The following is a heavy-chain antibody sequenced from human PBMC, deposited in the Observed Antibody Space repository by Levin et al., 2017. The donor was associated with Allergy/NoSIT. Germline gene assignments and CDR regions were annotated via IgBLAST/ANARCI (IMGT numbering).Heavy chain of an antibody. J-gene: IGHJ6*02. Sequence: RSGGSLRLSCAASGFSVTNIYMTWVRQAPGKGLEWVSILYSGGDTFYADSVKGRFSISRDNSKNTVYLQMNNLRVEDTAVYYCAKGGQWLIYTPLGMDVWGLGTTVIVSS. V-gene: IGHV3-53*01. CDR3: AKGGQWLIYTPLGMDV. CDR2: LYSGGDT. D-gene: IGHD6-19*01. CDR1: GFSVTNIY.